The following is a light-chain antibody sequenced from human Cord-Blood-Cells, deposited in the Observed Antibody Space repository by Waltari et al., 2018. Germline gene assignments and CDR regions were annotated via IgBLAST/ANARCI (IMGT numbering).Light chain of an antibody. Sequence: IVLTTSTAILSLSPAERPTLSCRASQSVSSYLAWYQQKPGQAPRLLIYDASNRPSGIPAGFSGSGSGTDFTLTISSLEPEDFAVYYCQQRSNWPWTFGQGTKVEIK. CDR2: DAS. V-gene: IGKV3-11*01. J-gene: IGKJ1*01. CDR3: QQRSNWPWT. CDR1: QSVSSY.